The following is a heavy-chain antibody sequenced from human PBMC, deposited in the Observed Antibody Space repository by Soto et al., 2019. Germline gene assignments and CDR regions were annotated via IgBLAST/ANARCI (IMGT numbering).Heavy chain of an antibody. CDR3: ARDKLAVAGPNYFDP. Sequence: GGSLRLSCAASGFTFSDFFMSWIRQAPGKGLEWVSYISGSGSFIHYADSVKGRFTISRDNAKNSLYLQMNSLRADDTAVYYCARDKLAVAGPNYFDPWGQGTLVTVSS. CDR1: GFTFSDFF. CDR2: ISGSGSFI. J-gene: IGHJ5*02. V-gene: IGHV3-11*01. D-gene: IGHD6-19*01.